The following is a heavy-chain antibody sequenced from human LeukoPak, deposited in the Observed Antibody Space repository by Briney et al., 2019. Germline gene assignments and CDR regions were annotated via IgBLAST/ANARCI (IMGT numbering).Heavy chain of an antibody. Sequence: GGSLRLSCAASGFTFSSYSMNWVRQAPGKGLEWVSSISSSSSYIYYADSVKGRFTISRDNAKNSLYLQMNSLRAEDTAVYYCARVSYGGNFRNWFDPWGQGTLVTVSS. CDR2: ISSSSSYI. CDR1: GFTFSSYS. J-gene: IGHJ5*02. D-gene: IGHD4/OR15-4a*01. CDR3: ARVSYGGNFRNWFDP. V-gene: IGHV3-21*01.